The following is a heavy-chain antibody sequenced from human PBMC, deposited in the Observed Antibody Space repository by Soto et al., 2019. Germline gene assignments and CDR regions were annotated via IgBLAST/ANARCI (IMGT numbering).Heavy chain of an antibody. J-gene: IGHJ5*02. CDR3: AMQNWNSLFSWFDP. D-gene: IGHD1-7*01. CDR2: IYYSGST. V-gene: IGHV4-39*01. CDR1: GGSISSSSYY. Sequence: QLQLQESGPGLVKPSETLSLTCTVSGGSISSSSYYWGWIRQPPGKGLEWIGSIYYSGSTYYNPSLKSRVTISVDTSKNQFSLKLSSVTAADTAVYYCAMQNWNSLFSWFDPWGQGTLVTVSS.